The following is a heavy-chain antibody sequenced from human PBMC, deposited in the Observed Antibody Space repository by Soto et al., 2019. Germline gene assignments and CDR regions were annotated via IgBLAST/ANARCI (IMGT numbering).Heavy chain of an antibody. CDR2: ISSSSSYI. CDR1: GFTFSSYS. V-gene: IGHV3-21*01. Sequence: GGSLRLSCAASGFTFSSYSMNWVRQAPGKGLEWVSSISSSSSYIYYADSVKGRFTISRDNAKNSLYLQMNSLRAEDTAVYYCARDVLRWFGELSPGSVFDYWGQGTLVTVSS. D-gene: IGHD3-10*01. J-gene: IGHJ4*02. CDR3: ARDVLRWFGELSPGSVFDY.